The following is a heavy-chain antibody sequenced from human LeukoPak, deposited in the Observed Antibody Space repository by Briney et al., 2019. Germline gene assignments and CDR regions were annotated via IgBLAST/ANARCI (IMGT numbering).Heavy chain of an antibody. D-gene: IGHD4-23*01. Sequence: PSETLSLTCTVSGGSISSGDYYWSWIRQPPGKGLEWIGYIYYSGSTYYNPSLKSRVTISVDTSKNQFSLKLSSVTAADTAVYYCARDLLNEGNHLDYWAREPWSPSPQ. CDR3: ARDLLNEGNHLDY. V-gene: IGHV4-30-4*01. CDR2: IYYSGST. J-gene: IGHJ4*02. CDR1: GGSISSGDYY.